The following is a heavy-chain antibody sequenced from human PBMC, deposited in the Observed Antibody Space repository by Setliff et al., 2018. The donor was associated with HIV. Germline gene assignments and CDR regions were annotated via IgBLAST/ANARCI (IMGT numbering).Heavy chain of an antibody. Sequence: SETLSLTCAVSGGSISSDNWWTWVRQPPGKGLEWIGFIRHTGSTSYNPSPKSRVIISTDTRNHFSLNLHSITAADTAVYYCARYRSGDTDISLDYWGQGALVTVSS. J-gene: IGHJ4*02. CDR1: GGSISSDNW. CDR2: IRHTGST. V-gene: IGHV4-4*02. CDR3: ARYRSGDTDISLDY. D-gene: IGHD3-10*01.